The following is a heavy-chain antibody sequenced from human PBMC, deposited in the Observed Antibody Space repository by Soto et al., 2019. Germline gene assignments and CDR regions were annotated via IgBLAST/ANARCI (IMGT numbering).Heavy chain of an antibody. CDR2: INTDSGGT. Sequence: GASVKVSCKASGYSFTVYHMHWVRQAPGQGLEWMGWINTDSGGTKYAQKFEGRVTMSRDTSINTAYMELSNLISDDMAVYYCARDPAPWGQGTLVTVSS. CDR1: GYSFTVYH. V-gene: IGHV1-2*02. J-gene: IGHJ5*02. CDR3: ARDPAP.